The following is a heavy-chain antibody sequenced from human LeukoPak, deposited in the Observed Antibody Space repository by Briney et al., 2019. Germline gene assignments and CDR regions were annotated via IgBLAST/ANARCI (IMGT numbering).Heavy chain of an antibody. D-gene: IGHD3-10*01. J-gene: IGHJ4*02. CDR3: ARGSGLDSV. CDR1: GFTFDDYG. CDR2: INSDGSST. V-gene: IGHV3-74*01. Sequence: GGSLRLSCAASGFTFDDYGLSWVRQAPGKGLVWVSRINSDGSSTSYADSVKGRFTISRDNAKNTLYLQMNSLRAEDTAVYYCARGSGLDSVWGQGTLVTVSS.